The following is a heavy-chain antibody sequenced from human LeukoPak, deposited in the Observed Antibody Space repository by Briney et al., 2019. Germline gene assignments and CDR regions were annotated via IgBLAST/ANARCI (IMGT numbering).Heavy chain of an antibody. CDR2: FDPEDGET. J-gene: IGHJ4*02. CDR1: GYTLTELS. V-gene: IGHV1-24*01. D-gene: IGHD6-25*01. Sequence: ASVKVSCKVSGYTLTELSMHWVRQAPGKGLEWMGGFDPEDGETIYAQKFQGRVTMTEDTSTDTAYMELSTLRSEDTAVYYCATAYSSGWPRRYFDYWGQGTLVTVSS. CDR3: ATAYSSGWPRRYFDY.